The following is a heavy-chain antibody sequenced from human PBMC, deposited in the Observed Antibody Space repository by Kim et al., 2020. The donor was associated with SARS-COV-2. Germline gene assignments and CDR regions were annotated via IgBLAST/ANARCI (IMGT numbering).Heavy chain of an antibody. V-gene: IGHV4-34*01. CDR2: IHPSGST. CDR3: ARGQGTANVGY. D-gene: IGHD5-18*01. CDR1: GGSFSGYY. J-gene: IGHJ4*02. Sequence: SETLSLTCAVYGGSFSGYYWSWIRQPPGKGLEWIGEIHPSGSTDYQPSLKSRITMSLDTSNNHFSLKLSSVTAADTAMYFCARGQGTANVGYWGQGTLVTVFS.